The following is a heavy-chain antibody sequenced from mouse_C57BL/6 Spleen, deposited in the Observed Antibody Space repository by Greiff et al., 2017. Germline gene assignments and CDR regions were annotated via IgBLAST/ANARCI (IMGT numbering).Heavy chain of an antibody. CDR2: ISYSGST. CDR3: AREGYDYDDWYFDV. CDR1: GYSITSGYD. J-gene: IGHJ1*03. V-gene: IGHV3-1*01. D-gene: IGHD2-4*01. Sequence: EVQVVESGPGMVKPSQSLSLTCTVTGYSITSGYDWHWIRHFPGNKLEWMGYISYSGSTNYNPSLKSRISITHDTSKNHFFLKLNSVTTEDTATYYCAREGYDYDDWYFDVWGTGTTVTVSS.